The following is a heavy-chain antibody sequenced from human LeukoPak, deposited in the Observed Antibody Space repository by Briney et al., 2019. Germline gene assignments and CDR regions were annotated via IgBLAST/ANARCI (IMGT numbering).Heavy chain of an antibody. Sequence: SETLSLTCAVYGGSFSGYYWSWIRQPPGKGLEWIGEINHSGSTNYNPSLKSRVTISVDTSKNQFSLKLSSVTAADTAVYYCARGRREHWNYGLYYYYYMDVWGKGTTVTVSS. V-gene: IGHV4-34*01. CDR2: INHSGST. J-gene: IGHJ6*03. D-gene: IGHD1-7*01. CDR3: ARGRREHWNYGLYYYYYMDV. CDR1: GGSFSGYY.